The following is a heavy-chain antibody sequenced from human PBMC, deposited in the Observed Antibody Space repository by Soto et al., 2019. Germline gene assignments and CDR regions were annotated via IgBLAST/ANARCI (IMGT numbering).Heavy chain of an antibody. CDR2: IDPSDSYT. D-gene: IGHD4-17*01. Sequence: GESLMISCKGSGYSCTSYWISRVRQMPGKGLEWMGRIDPSDSYTDYSPSLQGHVTIATDKFINTAYLQWSSPKASDTAMYYCAREGLRDAFDIWGQGTMVTVSS. J-gene: IGHJ3*02. CDR3: AREGLRDAFDI. V-gene: IGHV5-10-1*01. CDR1: GYSCTSYW.